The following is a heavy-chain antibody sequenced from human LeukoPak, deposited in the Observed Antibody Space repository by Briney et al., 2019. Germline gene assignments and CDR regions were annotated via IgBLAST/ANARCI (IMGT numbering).Heavy chain of an antibody. Sequence: GGSLRLSCAASGFTFSDYYMSWIRQAPGKGLEWVSYISSSGSTIYYADSVKGRFTISRDNSKNTLYLQMNSLRAEDTAVYYCAKAPDIVATIDYWGQGTLVTVSS. CDR3: AKAPDIVATIDY. CDR2: ISSSGSTI. CDR1: GFTFSDYY. D-gene: IGHD5-12*01. J-gene: IGHJ4*02. V-gene: IGHV3-11*01.